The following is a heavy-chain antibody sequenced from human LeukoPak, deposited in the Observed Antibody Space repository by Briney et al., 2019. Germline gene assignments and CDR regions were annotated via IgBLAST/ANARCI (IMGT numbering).Heavy chain of an antibody. V-gene: IGHV1-18*01. J-gene: IGHJ6*02. CDR3: ARDQEVLRYFDWLLYPYYYGMDV. CDR2: ISAYNGNT. CDR1: GFTFTSYG. D-gene: IGHD3-9*01. Sequence: GGSLRLSCAASGFTFTSYGISWVRQEPGQGLEWTGWISAYNGNTNYAQKLQGSVTMTTDTSTSTAYMELRSLRSDDTAVYYCARDQEVLRYFDWLLYPYYYGMDVWGQGTTVTVSS.